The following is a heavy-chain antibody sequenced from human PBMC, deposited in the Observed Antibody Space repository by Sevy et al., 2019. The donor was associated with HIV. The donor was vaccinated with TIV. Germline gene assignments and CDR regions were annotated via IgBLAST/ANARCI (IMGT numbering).Heavy chain of an antibody. CDR3: AKDSGDYYDSSGYSGPDAFDI. J-gene: IGHJ3*02. V-gene: IGHV3-23*01. D-gene: IGHD3-22*01. Sequence: QLGGSLRLSCAASGFTFSSYAMSWVRQAPGKGLEWVSAISGSGGSTYYADSVKGRFTISRDNSKNTLYLQMNSLRAEDTAVYYCAKDSGDYYDSSGYSGPDAFDIWGQGTMVTVSS. CDR1: GFTFSSYA. CDR2: ISGSGGST.